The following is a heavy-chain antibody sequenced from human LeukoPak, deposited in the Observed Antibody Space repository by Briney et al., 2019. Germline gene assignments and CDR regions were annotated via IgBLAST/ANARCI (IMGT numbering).Heavy chain of an antibody. V-gene: IGHV3-53*01. CDR3: TKLKGWYGDGYFDY. D-gene: IGHD6-19*01. CDR1: GFSVSSKY. CDR2: IYSGGTT. Sequence: GGSLRLSCAASGFSVSSKYMSWVRQPAGKGLEWVSVIYSGGTTFYADYVKGRFTISRDNSKNTLYLQMNSLRPDDTAVYYCTKLKGWYGDGYFDYWGPGILVTVPS. J-gene: IGHJ4*02.